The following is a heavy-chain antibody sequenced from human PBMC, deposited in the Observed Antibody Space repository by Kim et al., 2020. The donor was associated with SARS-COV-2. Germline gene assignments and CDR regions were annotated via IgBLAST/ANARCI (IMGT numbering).Heavy chain of an antibody. CDR1: GFTFGDYA. CDR3: TRAYYYDSSGYYPNFDY. D-gene: IGHD3-22*01. CDR2: IRSKAYGGTT. J-gene: IGHJ4*02. V-gene: IGHV3-49*03. Sequence: GGSLRLSCTASGFTFGDYAMSWFRQAPGKGLEWVGFIRSKAYGGTTEYAASVKGRFTISREDSKSIAYLQMNSLKTEDTAVYYCTRAYYYDSSGYYPNFDYWGQGTLVTVSS.